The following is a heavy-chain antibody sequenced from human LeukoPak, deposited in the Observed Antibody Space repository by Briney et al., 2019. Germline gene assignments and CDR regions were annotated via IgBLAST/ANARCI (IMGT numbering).Heavy chain of an antibody. V-gene: IGHV1-69*05. CDR3: ARDRIIVSSRVSDAFDI. CDR2: IIPIFGTA. J-gene: IGHJ3*02. D-gene: IGHD2-15*01. Sequence: SVKVSCKASGGTFSSYANSWVRQAPGQGLEWMGGIIPIFGTANYAQKFQGRGTITTDESTSTAYMELSSLRSEDTAVYYCARDRIIVSSRVSDAFDIWGQGTMVTVSS. CDR1: GGTFSSYA.